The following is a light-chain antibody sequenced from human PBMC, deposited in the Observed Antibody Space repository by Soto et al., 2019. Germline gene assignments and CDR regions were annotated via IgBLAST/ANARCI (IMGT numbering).Light chain of an antibody. CDR1: QSISSY. CDR2: AAS. V-gene: IGKV1-39*01. CDR3: QLSYSPWWT. Sequence: IKMNKSRSSLSSSVRYRFTITCRASQSISSYLNWYQQKPGKAPKLLIYAASSLQSGVPSRFSGSGSGTDFTLTISSLQPEDFATYSCQLSYSPWWTLGQGTKVDI. J-gene: IGKJ1*01.